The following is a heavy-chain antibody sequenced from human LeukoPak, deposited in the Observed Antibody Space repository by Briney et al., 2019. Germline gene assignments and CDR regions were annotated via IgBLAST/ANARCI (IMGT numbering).Heavy chain of an antibody. J-gene: IGHJ5*02. CDR1: GGSISSGGYS. D-gene: IGHD6-19*01. V-gene: IGHV4-30-2*01. CDR2: IYHSGST. Sequence: SETLSLTCAVSGGSISSGGYSWSWIRQPPGKGLEWIGYIYHSGSTYYNPSLKSRVTISVDRSKNQFSLKLSSVTAADTAVYYCARWTVAGPRWFDPWGQGTLVTVSP. CDR3: ARWTVAGPRWFDP.